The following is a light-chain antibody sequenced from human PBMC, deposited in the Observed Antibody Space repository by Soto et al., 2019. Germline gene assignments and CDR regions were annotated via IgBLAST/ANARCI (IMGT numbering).Light chain of an antibody. J-gene: IGKJ4*01. Sequence: DIQMTQSPSSLSASVGDRVTMTCQASQNINTYLNWYQQRPGQAPKLLIYDASILEPGVPSRFSGSGAGTEFTFTIDSLQPEDIATYYCQQYDDPALTFGGGTKVDIK. V-gene: IGKV1-33*01. CDR1: QNINTY. CDR2: DAS. CDR3: QQYDDPALT.